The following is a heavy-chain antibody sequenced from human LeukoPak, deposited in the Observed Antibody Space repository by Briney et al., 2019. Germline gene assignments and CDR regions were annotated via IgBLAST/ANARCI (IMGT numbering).Heavy chain of an antibody. J-gene: IGHJ4*02. Sequence: SETLSLTCSVSGYSISSGYYWGWIRQPPGKGLEWIGSMYHSGSTYYNPSLKSRVTISVDTSKNQFSLKLRSVTAADTAVYYCARARRPSGLPLISPKYYFDYWGQGTLVTVSS. D-gene: IGHD5-12*01. V-gene: IGHV4-38-2*02. CDR2: MYHSGST. CDR1: GYSISSGYY. CDR3: ARARRPSGLPLISPKYYFDY.